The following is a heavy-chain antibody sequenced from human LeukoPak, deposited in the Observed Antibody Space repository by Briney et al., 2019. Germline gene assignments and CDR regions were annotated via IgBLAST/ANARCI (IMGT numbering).Heavy chain of an antibody. CDR2: INPDSGGK. D-gene: IGHD3-10*01. CDR3: ARDYASLGSGDFDY. J-gene: IGHJ4*02. Sequence: GASVKVSCKASGYTFTGYYMHWVRQAPGQGLEWMGWINPDSGGKNYAQKFQGRVTMTRDTSISTAYMELSRLRSDDTAIYYCARDYASLGSGDFDYWGQGTLVTVSS. CDR1: GYTFTGYY. V-gene: IGHV1-2*02.